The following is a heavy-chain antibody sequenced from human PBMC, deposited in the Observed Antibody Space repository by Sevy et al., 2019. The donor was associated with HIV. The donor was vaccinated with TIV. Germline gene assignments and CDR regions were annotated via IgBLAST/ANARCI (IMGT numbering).Heavy chain of an antibody. D-gene: IGHD2-2*01. J-gene: IGHJ4*02. CDR3: ARSATRCSSTSCYHFDY. CDR1: GDSISSYH. V-gene: IGHV4-4*07. CDR2: IHTSGST. Sequence: SETLSLTCTVSGDSISSYHWSWIRQPAGKGLEWIGRIHTSGSTKNNVSLQSRVTMSIDTSKNQFTLKLSSVTAADTAVYFCARSATRCSSTSCYHFDYWGQGTLVTVSS.